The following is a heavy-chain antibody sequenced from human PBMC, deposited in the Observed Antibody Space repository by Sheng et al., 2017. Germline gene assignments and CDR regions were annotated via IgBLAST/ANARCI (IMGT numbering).Heavy chain of an antibody. J-gene: IGHJ4*02. Sequence: QVQLVESGGGVVQPGESLRLSCVASGFTLSNSDMHWVRQVPGKGLEWVAVLSYNGNDKYYADSVKGRFTISRDNSKNTLYVQMDSLTIDDAAVYYCVRAQADGYNQIDFWGQGTLVTVSS. D-gene: IGHD5-12*01. CDR2: LSYNGNDK. V-gene: IGHV3-30*03. CDR1: GFTLSNSD. CDR3: VRAQADGYNQIDF.